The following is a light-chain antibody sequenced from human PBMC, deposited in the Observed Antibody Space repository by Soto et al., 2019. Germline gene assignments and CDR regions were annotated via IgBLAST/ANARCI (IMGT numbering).Light chain of an antibody. CDR2: DIS. V-gene: IGKV3-15*01. Sequence: EIRMPQVPSTLSASPGGGATLSSRAAQDVTTNFAWYPMKRGQPPRLLNYDISTRATGLPASFSSSSSGTEFTLTISRLQSEDVATYYCQQSYRAFTFGPGTKVDI. CDR3: QQSYRAFT. J-gene: IGKJ3*01. CDR1: QDVTTN.